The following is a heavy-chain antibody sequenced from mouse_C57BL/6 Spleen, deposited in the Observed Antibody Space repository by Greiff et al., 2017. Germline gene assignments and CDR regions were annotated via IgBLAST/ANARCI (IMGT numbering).Heavy chain of an antibody. J-gene: IGHJ4*01. CDR2: ISDGGSYT. Sequence: EVQLVESGGGLVKPGGSLKLSCAASGFTFSSYAMSWVRQTPEQRLEWVATISDGGSYTYYPDNVKGRFTISRDNAKNNLYLQMSHLKSEDTAMYYCARERGENAMDYWGQGTSVTVSS. CDR3: ARERGENAMDY. V-gene: IGHV5-4*01. CDR1: GFTFSSYA.